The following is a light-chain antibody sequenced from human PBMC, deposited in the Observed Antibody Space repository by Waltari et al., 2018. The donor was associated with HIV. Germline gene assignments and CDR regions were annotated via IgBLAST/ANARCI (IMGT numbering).Light chain of an antibody. CDR3: ASWDDGLRGHV. J-gene: IGLJ1*01. Sequence: QPDLTQPPSLSGTPGQRLTIPCSGNNSNIGRNLVYWYRQVPATAPRLLVYRNNQRPSGVVDRFSGSRSGASASLVIGGLRVDDEGDYYCASWDDGLRGHVFGGGTTVSV. CDR1: NSNIGRNL. CDR2: RNN. V-gene: IGLV1-47*01.